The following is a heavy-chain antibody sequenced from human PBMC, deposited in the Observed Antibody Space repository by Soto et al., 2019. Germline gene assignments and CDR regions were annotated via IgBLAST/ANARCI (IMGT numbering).Heavy chain of an antibody. CDR2: ISGTGGST. Sequence: EVQLLDSGGGLVQPGGSLRLSCAASGFTFNNYAMNWVRQAPGKGLEWVATISGTGGSTYYADSVKGRFTIYRDNSKNTLYLQMNSLRVEDTAVYYCAKDRLGGNFDYWGQGPQVTVSS. J-gene: IGHJ4*02. CDR1: GFTFNNYA. CDR3: AKDRLGGNFDY. V-gene: IGHV3-23*01.